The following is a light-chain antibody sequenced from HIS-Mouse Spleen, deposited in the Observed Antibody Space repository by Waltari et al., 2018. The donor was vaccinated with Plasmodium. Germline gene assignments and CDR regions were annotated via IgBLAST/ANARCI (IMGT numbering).Light chain of an antibody. V-gene: IGLV3-10*01. CDR3: YSTDSSGNHRV. J-gene: IGLJ3*02. Sequence: SYELTQPPSVSVSPGQTARITCSGDALPKNYAYWYQQKSGQAPVLVIDEDSKRPSGIPERFCGSSSGTMATVTISGAQVEDEADYYCYSTDSSGNHRVFGGGTKLTVL. CDR2: EDS. CDR1: ALPKNY.